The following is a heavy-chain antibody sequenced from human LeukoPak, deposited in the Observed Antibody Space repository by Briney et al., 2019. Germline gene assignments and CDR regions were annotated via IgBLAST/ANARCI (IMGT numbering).Heavy chain of an antibody. V-gene: IGHV3-7*01. D-gene: IGHD7-27*01. Sequence: GGSLGLSCAASGFTFNNHWMVWVRQAPGKGLEWVANINKDGSEKFYGDSVKGRFTISRDNAKNSLYLQMNSLRAADTAVYYCARDANWASDYWGQGTLVTVSS. CDR1: GFTFNNHW. CDR2: INKDGSEK. J-gene: IGHJ4*02. CDR3: ARDANWASDY.